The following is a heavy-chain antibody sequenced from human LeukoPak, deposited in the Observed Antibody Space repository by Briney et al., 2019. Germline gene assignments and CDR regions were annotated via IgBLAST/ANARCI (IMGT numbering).Heavy chain of an antibody. CDR1: GITFSSYA. J-gene: IGHJ3*02. CDR2: ISYDGSNK. Sequence: GALRLSCAASGITFSSYAMHWVRQAPGKGLEWVAVISYDGSNKYYADSVKGRFTISRDNSKNTLYLQMNSLRAEDTAVYYCARGTATRAFDIWGQGTMVTVSS. CDR3: ARGTATRAFDI. V-gene: IGHV3-30*04.